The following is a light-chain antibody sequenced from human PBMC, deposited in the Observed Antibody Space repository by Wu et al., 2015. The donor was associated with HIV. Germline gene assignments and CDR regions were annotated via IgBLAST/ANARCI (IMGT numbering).Light chain of an antibody. CDR3: QQYGSSLWT. CDR1: QSVSSTY. Sequence: EIVMTQSPATLSVSPGERATLSCRASQSVSSTYLAWYQQKPGQAPRLLIYSASSRAGGIPDRFSGSGSGTDFTLTISRLEPEDFAVYYCQQYGSSLWTFGQGTTVEIK. CDR2: SAS. J-gene: IGKJ1*01. V-gene: IGKV3-20*01.